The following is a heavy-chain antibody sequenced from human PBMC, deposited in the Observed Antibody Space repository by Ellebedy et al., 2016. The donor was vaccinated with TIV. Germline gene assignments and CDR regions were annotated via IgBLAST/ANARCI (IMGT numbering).Heavy chain of an antibody. Sequence: GESLKISCAASGFTXXSYSMNWVRHPPGKGLEWVSYISSSASVTAYADSVKGRFTISRDNARTSLYLQMNSLRVDDTAMYYCARSYGARTSGPWGQGTLVTVSS. J-gene: IGHJ5*02. CDR1: GFTXXSYS. D-gene: IGHD3-16*01. CDR2: ISSSASVT. V-gene: IGHV3-48*04. CDR3: ARSYGARTSGP.